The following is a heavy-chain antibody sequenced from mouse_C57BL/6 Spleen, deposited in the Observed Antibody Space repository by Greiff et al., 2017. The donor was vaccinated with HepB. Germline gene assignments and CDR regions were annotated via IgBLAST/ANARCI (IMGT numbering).Heavy chain of an antibody. D-gene: IGHD4-1*01. V-gene: IGHV1-50*01. Sequence: QVQLKQPGAELVKPGASVKLSCKASGYTFTSYWMQWVKQRPGQGLEWIGEIDPSDSYTNYNQKFKGKATLTVDTSSSTAYMQLSSLTSEDSAVYYCAITGTIDYWGQGTTLTVSS. J-gene: IGHJ2*01. CDR2: IDPSDSYT. CDR1: GYTFTSYW. CDR3: AITGTIDY.